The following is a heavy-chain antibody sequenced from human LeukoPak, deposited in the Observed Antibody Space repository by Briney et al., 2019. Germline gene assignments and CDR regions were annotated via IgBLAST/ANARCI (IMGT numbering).Heavy chain of an antibody. D-gene: IGHD3-10*01. J-gene: IGHJ4*02. V-gene: IGHV3-53*01. Sequence: GGSLRLSCAASGFTVSSNYMSWVRQAPGKGLEWVSVIYSGGSTYYADSVKGRFTISRDNSKNTLYLQMTSLRAEDTAVYYCAREAADYYGSGSYFDYWGQGTLVTVSS. CDR3: AREAADYYGSGSYFDY. CDR2: IYSGGST. CDR1: GFTVSSNY.